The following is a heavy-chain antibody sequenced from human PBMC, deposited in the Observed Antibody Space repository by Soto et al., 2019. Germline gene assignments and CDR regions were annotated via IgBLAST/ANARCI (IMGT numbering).Heavy chain of an antibody. J-gene: IGHJ6*02. Sequence: VAVISYDGSNKYYADSVKGRFTISRDNSKNTLYLQMNSLRAEDTAVYYCAKDPRGLSYGMDVWGQGTTVTVSS. V-gene: IGHV3-30*18. D-gene: IGHD3-10*01. CDR3: AKDPRGLSYGMDV. CDR2: ISYDGSNK.